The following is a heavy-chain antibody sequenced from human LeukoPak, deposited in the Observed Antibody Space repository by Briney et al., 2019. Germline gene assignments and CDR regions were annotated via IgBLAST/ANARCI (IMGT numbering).Heavy chain of an antibody. CDR3: ARTSGEFGWFGP. V-gene: IGHV1-2*02. Sequence: ASVKVFCKASGYTFTGYYMHWVRQAPGQGLEWMGWINPNSGGTNYAQKFQGRVTMTRDTSISTAYMEVSRLRSDDTAVYYCARTSGEFGWFGPWGQGTLVTVSS. CDR1: GYTFTGYY. J-gene: IGHJ5*02. CDR2: INPNSGGT. D-gene: IGHD3-3*01.